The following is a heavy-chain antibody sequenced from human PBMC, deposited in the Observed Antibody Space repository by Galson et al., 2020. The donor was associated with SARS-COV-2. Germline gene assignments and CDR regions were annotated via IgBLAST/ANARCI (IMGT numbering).Heavy chain of an antibody. CDR2: ISSSGSTI. Sequence: GGSLRLSCAASGFTFSSYEMNWVRQAPGKGLEWVSYISSSGSTIYYADSVKGRFTISRDNAKNSLYLQMNSLRAEDTAVYYCARWERGPGSSHQYYGMDVWGQGTTVTVSS. CDR3: ARWERGPGSSHQYYGMDV. CDR1: GFTFSSYE. V-gene: IGHV3-48*03. D-gene: IGHD1-1*01. J-gene: IGHJ6*02.